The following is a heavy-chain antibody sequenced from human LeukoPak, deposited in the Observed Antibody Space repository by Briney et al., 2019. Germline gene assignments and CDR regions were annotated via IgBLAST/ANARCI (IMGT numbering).Heavy chain of an antibody. CDR1: GASISSYY. J-gene: IGHJ5*02. D-gene: IGHD1-26*01. V-gene: IGHV4-59*01. CDR2: IYYSGST. CDR3: ARAQVGATRWFDP. Sequence: SETLSLTCTVSGASISSYYWSWIRQPPGKGLEWIGYIYYSGSTNYTPSLKSRVTISVGTSKNQFSLKLTSVTAADTAVYYCARAQVGATRWFDPWGQGTLVTVSS.